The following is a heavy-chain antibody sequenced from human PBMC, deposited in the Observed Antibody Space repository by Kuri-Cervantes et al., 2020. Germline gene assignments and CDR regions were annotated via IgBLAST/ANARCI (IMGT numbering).Heavy chain of an antibody. CDR2: ISHSGST. CDR1: GGSLSSDSYY. CDR3: ARGDRRDGYNAPCFDY. J-gene: IGHJ4*02. D-gene: IGHD5-24*01. V-gene: IGHV4-61*01. Sequence: SETLSLTCSVSGGSLSSDSYYWTWIRQPPGEGLEWIASISHSGSTNYNPSLKSRVTISVDNSRNQFSLKVNSVTAADTAVYYCARGDRRDGYNAPCFDYWGQGTLVTVSS.